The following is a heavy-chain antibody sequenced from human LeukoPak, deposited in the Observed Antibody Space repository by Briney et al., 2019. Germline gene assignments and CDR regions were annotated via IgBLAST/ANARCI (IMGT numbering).Heavy chain of an antibody. CDR2: INPNSGGT. CDR3: ARANWNNWFDP. V-gene: IGHV1-2*04. J-gene: IGHJ5*02. Sequence: GASVKVSCKASGYTFTGYYMHWVRRAPGQGLEWMGWINPNSGGTNYAQKFQGWVTMTRDTSISTAYMELSRLRSDDTAVYYCARANWNNWFDPWGQGTLVTVSS. D-gene: IGHD1-20*01. CDR1: GYTFTGYY.